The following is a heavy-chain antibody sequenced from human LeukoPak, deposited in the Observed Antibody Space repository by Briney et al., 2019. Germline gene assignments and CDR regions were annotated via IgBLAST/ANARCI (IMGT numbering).Heavy chain of an antibody. CDR3: ARDCSGGSCYGAFDI. CDR1: GGSIRSGDYY. V-gene: IGHV4-30-4*01. Sequence: SQTLSLTRTVSGGSIRSGDYYWSWIRQPPGKGLEWIGYIYDSGSTYYNPSLKSRITISVDTSENRFSLKLSSVTATDTAVYYCARDCSGGSCYGAFDIWGQGTMVTVSS. J-gene: IGHJ3*02. CDR2: IYDSGST. D-gene: IGHD2-15*01.